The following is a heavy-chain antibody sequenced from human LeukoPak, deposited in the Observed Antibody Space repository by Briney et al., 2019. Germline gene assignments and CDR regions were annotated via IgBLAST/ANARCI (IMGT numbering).Heavy chain of an antibody. V-gene: IGHV1-8*02. CDR3: ARVDAGSDY. CDR2: MNPNSGNT. J-gene: IGHJ4*02. D-gene: IGHD2-2*03. Sequence: ASVKVSCKASGYTFTGYYMHWVRQAPGQGLEWMGWMNPNSGNTGYAQKFQGRVTMTRNTSISTAYMELSSLRSEDTAVYYCARVDAGSDYWGQGTLVTVSS. CDR1: GYTFTGYY.